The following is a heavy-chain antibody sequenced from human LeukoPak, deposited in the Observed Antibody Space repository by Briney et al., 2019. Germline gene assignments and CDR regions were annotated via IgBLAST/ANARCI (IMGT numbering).Heavy chain of an antibody. CDR2: SRSKANGYRT. V-gene: IGHV3-72*01. D-gene: IGHD2-8*02. CDR1: GFTFSDHY. J-gene: IGHJ4*02. CDR3: VRGFTGRIFDD. Sequence: GGSLRLSCAASGFTFSDHYMDWVRQAPGKGLEWVGRSRSKANGYRTDYAASVKGRFTISRDDSKNSVYLQMNSLKTEDTAVYFCVRGFTGRIFDDWGQGTLATVSS.